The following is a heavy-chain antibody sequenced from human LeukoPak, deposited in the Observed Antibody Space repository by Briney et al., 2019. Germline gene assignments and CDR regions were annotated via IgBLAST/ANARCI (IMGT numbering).Heavy chain of an antibody. CDR2: INHSGST. CDR1: GGSFSGYY. J-gene: IGHJ5*02. D-gene: IGHD3-10*01. Sequence: SETLSLTCAVYGGSFSGYYWSWIRQPPGKGLEWIGEINHSGSTNHNPSLKSRVTISVDTSKNQFSLKLSSVTAADTAVYYCARMGSGSYSPNWFDPWGQGTLVTVSS. V-gene: IGHV4-34*01. CDR3: ARMGSGSYSPNWFDP.